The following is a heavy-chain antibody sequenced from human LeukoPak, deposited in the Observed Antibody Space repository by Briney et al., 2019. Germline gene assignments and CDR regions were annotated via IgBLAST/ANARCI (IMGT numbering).Heavy chain of an antibody. D-gene: IGHD3-9*01. J-gene: IGHJ4*02. CDR2: ISPNSGGT. V-gene: IGHV1-2*02. CDR1: GYTFTGYY. Sequence: EASVTVSCKASGYTFTGYYMHWVRQAPGQGLEWMGWISPNSGGTNYAQKFQGRVTMTRDTSISTAYMELSRLRSDDTAVYYCAREADYDILTGLSPYYFDYWGQGTLVTVSS. CDR3: AREADYDILTGLSPYYFDY.